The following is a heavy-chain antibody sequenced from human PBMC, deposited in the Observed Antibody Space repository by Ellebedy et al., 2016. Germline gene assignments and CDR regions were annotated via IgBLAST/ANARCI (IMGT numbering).Heavy chain of an antibody. Sequence: SVKVSCXASGGSFRRNAISWVRQAPGQGREWMGGIIPGFATANYAQKFQGRVTITADESTSTAYMELSSLRSEDTAVYYCARKGGSYGFRTGWYFDLWGRGTLVTVSS. D-gene: IGHD5-18*01. CDR2: IIPGFATA. V-gene: IGHV1-69*13. CDR3: ARKGGSYGFRTGWYFDL. CDR1: GGSFRRNA. J-gene: IGHJ2*01.